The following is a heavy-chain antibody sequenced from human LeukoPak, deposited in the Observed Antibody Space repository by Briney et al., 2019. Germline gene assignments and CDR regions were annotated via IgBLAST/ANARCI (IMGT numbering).Heavy chain of an antibody. CDR3: AKAGTGAQQLVWHYYYYYMDV. CDR1: GFTFSSYG. Sequence: GGSLRLSCAASGFTFSSYGMHWVRQAPGKGLEWVAFIRYDGSNKYYADSVKGRFTISRDNSKNTLYLQMNSLRAEDTAVYYCAKAGTGAQQLVWHYYYYYMDVWGKGTTVTVSS. J-gene: IGHJ6*03. V-gene: IGHV3-30*02. CDR2: IRYDGSNK. D-gene: IGHD6-13*01.